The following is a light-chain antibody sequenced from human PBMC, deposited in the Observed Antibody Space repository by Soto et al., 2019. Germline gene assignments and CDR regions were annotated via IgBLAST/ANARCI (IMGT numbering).Light chain of an antibody. J-gene: IGLJ1*01. V-gene: IGLV2-23*02. Sequence: QSALTQPASVSGSPGQSITISCTGTSSDVGSYNLVSWYQQHPGKAPKLMIYEVSKWPSVVSNRFSGSKSGNTASLTISGLQAEDEADYYCCSYAGSSTFVFGTGTKVTVL. CDR2: EVS. CDR1: SSDVGSYNL. CDR3: CSYAGSSTFV.